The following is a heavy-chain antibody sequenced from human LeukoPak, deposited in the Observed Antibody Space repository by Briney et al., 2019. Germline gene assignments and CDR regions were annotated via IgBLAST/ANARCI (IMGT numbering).Heavy chain of an antibody. V-gene: IGHV1-46*01. J-gene: IGHJ4*02. CDR2: INPSGGST. CDR3: ARDAPGALTNIVVVPAAHFDY. D-gene: IGHD2-2*01. CDR1: GYTFTSYY. Sequence: GASVKVSCKASGYTFTSYYMHWVRQAPGQGLEWMGIINPSGGSTSYAQKFQGRVTMTRDTSTSTVYMELSSLRSEDTAVYYCARDAPGALTNIVVVPAAHFDYWGQGTLVTVSS.